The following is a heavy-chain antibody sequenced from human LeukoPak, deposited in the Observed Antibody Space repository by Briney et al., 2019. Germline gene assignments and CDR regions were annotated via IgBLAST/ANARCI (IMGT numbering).Heavy chain of an antibody. Sequence: AGGSLRLSCEASGFTVSSNYMSWVRQAPGKGLEWVAVIYSGGNTYYADSVKGRFTISRDNSKNTLYLQMNSLRAEDTAVYYCARVDYGDYGFDYWGQGTLVTVSS. V-gene: IGHV3-66*01. J-gene: IGHJ4*02. D-gene: IGHD4-17*01. CDR1: GFTVSSNY. CDR3: ARVDYGDYGFDY. CDR2: IYSGGNT.